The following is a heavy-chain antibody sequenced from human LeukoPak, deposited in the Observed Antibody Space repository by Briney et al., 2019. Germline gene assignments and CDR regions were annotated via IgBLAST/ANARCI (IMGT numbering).Heavy chain of an antibody. Sequence: GGSLRLSCVASGFSFSSYAMNWVRQGAGKGLEWVSGIVGSDDSTYHADSVRGRFTISRDNSKNTLYLHMNSLSGEDTAVYYCARGRCTDFHYYNYMDVWGKGTAVTVSS. V-gene: IGHV3-23*01. CDR1: GFSFSSYA. J-gene: IGHJ6*03. CDR3: ARGRCTDFHYYNYMDV. CDR2: IVGSDDST. D-gene: IGHD3-3*01.